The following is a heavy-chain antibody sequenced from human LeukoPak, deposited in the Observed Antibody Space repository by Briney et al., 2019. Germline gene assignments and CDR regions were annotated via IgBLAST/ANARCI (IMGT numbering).Heavy chain of an antibody. J-gene: IGHJ3*02. CDR2: IYYSGST. CDR1: GDSINTHF. V-gene: IGHV4-59*08. Sequence: KASETLSLTCTVSGDSINTHFWSWIRQPPGKGLEWIGYIYYSGSTKYNPSLKGRVTMSADTPKKQFSLTLNSVTAADTAVYYCARHENYYGSGFYAFDIWGQGTMVTVSS. CDR3: ARHENYYGSGFYAFDI. D-gene: IGHD3-10*01.